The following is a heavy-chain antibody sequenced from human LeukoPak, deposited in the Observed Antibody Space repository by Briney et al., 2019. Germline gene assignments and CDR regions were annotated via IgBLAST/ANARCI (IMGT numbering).Heavy chain of an antibody. CDR3: ARQNGVGLFSLP. CDR2: IYYSGNT. CDR1: GFSLSNTGVG. V-gene: IGHV4-39*01. J-gene: IGHJ4*02. Sequence: SGPTLVNPTQTLTLTCTFSGFSLSNTGVGVGWIRQPPGKGLEWIGSIYYSGNTYYNASLKSRVTISVDTSKNQFSLKVTSVTAADTAVYYCARQNGVGLFSLPGGQGILVTVSS. D-gene: IGHD2-8*01.